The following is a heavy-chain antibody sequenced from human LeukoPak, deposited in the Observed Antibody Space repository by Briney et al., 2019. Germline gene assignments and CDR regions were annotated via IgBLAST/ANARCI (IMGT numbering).Heavy chain of an antibody. CDR2: INPNSGGT. CDR3: ARDRSLFYYGSGSNPPGGY. D-gene: IGHD3-10*01. CDR1: GYTFTGYY. J-gene: IGHJ4*02. Sequence: ASVKVSCKASGYTFTGYYMHWVRQAPGQGLEWMGWINPNSGGTNYAQKFQGRVTMTRDTSISTAYMELSRLRSDDTAVYYCARDRSLFYYGSGSNPPGGYWGQGTLVTVSS. V-gene: IGHV1-2*02.